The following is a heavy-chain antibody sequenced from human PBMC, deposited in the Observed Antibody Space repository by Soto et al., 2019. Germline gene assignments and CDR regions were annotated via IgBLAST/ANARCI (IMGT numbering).Heavy chain of an antibody. Sequence: QVRLLQSGAEVKESGASVKVSCEASGYTFTAYYIHWVRQAPGQGLEWMGWINPDTGGTDYAQKFQGWVTMTREASITTAFMDLASMKIDDTAVYYCARAIPRDGSSWYRGGYDSGGQGTLVTVSS. CDR2: INPDTGGT. D-gene: IGHD6-13*01. CDR1: GYTFTAYY. V-gene: IGHV1-2*04. J-gene: IGHJ4*02. CDR3: ARAIPRDGSSWYRGGYDS.